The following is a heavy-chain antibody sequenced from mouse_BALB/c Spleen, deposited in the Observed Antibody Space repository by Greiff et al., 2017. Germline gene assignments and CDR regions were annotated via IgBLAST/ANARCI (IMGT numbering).Heavy chain of an antibody. Sequence: EVQLVESGGGLVKPGGSLKLSCAASGFTFSDYYMYWVRQTPEKRLEWVATISDGGSYTYYPDSVKGRSTISRDNAKNNLYLQMSSLKSEDTAMYYCARDGNYRYWFAYWGQGTLVTVSA. V-gene: IGHV5-4*02. CDR2: ISDGGSYT. CDR3: ARDGNYRYWFAY. J-gene: IGHJ3*01. D-gene: IGHD2-14*01. CDR1: GFTFSDYY.